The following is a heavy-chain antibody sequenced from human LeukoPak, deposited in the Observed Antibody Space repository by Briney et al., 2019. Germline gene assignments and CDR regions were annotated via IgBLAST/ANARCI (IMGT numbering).Heavy chain of an antibody. CDR2: INHSGST. V-gene: IGHV4-34*01. J-gene: IGHJ3*02. Sequence: NASETLSLTCAVYGGSFSGYYWSWIRQPPGKGLEWIGEINHSGSTNYNPSLKSRVTISVDMSKNQFSLKLSSVTAADTAVYYCAIPGYCSSTSCYVYAFDIWGQGTMVTVSS. CDR3: AIPGYCSSTSCYVYAFDI. CDR1: GGSFSGYY. D-gene: IGHD2-2*01.